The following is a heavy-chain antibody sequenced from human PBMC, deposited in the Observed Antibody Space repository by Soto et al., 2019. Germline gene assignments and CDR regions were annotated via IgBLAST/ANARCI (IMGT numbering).Heavy chain of an antibody. CDR2: IYFSGSA. D-gene: IGHD6-13*01. CDR3: ARDRTAAEDFDI. CDR1: GGSISSCGYY. V-gene: IGHV4-31*03. J-gene: IGHJ3*02. Sequence: SENLSLTCTVSGGSISSCGYYWSWIRHRPGKGLEWIGYIYFSGSAYYTPSLKSRVTISVDTSKNQFFLKLSSVTAADTAVYYCARDRTAAEDFDIWGQGTMVTVSS.